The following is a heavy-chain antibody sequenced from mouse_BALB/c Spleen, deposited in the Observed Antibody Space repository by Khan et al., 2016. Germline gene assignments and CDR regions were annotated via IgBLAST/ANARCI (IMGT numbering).Heavy chain of an antibody. CDR2: INPSTGYT. D-gene: IGHD2-10*01. CDR1: GYTFTSYW. V-gene: IGHV1-7*01. J-gene: IGHJ3*01. Sequence: QVRLQQSGAELAKPGASVKMSCKASGYTFTSYWMHWVKQRPGQGLEWIGYINPSTGYTEYNQKFKDKVTLTADKSSSTAYMQLSSLTSEDSAAYYCAKWAYYGNYLFAYWGQGTLVTVSA. CDR3: AKWAYYGNYLFAY.